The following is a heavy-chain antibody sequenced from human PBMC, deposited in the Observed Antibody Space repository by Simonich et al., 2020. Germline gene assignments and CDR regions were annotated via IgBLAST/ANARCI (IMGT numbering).Heavy chain of an antibody. V-gene: IGHV3-21*01. CDR3: ARWIAVAGTGAYGMDV. CDR1: VFTFSSYS. CDR2: ISSSSSDI. Sequence: EVQLVESGGGLFKPGGSLRLSCAASVFTFSSYSMNWVRQAPGKGLEWVPSISSSSSDIYYADSVKGRFTISRDNAKNSLYLQMNSLRAEDTAVYYCARWIAVAGTGAYGMDVWGQGTTVTVSS. J-gene: IGHJ6*02. D-gene: IGHD6-19*01.